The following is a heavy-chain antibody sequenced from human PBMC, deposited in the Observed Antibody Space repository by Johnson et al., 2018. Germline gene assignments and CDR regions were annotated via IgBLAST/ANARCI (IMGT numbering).Heavy chain of an antibody. Sequence: QVQLQQWGAGLLKPSETLSLTCAVYGGSFSGYYWSWIRQPPGQGLEWIGEINHSGSTNYNPSLKRPVTISVQPSKNQFSLQLSSVTAADTAVYYCATGGVRGVITNPYYYYGMDVWGQGTTVTVSS. CDR1: GGSFSGYY. CDR2: INHSGST. CDR3: ATGGVRGVITNPYYYYGMDV. J-gene: IGHJ6*02. D-gene: IGHD3-10*01. V-gene: IGHV4-34*01.